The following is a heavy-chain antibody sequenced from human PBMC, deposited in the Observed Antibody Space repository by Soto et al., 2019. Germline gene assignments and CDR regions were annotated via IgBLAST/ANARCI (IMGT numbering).Heavy chain of an antibody. CDR1: GFTFSSYG. CDR3: AKSKGYYYYYGMDV. CDR2: ISGSGGDT. Sequence: EVQLLESGGGLVQPGGSLRLSCAASGFTFSSYGMSWVRQAPGKGLEWVSAISGSGGDTDYADSVKGRFTISRDNPENTLDLQMNSLRAEDTAVYYCAKSKGYYYYYGMDVWGQGTTVTVSS. V-gene: IGHV3-23*01. J-gene: IGHJ6*02.